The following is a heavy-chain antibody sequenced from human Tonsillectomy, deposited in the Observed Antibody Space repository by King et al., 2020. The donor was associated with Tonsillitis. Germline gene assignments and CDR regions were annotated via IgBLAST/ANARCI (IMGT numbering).Heavy chain of an antibody. V-gene: IGHV3-33*08. D-gene: IGHD6-25*01. Sequence: VQLVESGGGVVQPGRSLRLSCAASDFNFNSYAMHWVRQAPGKGLEWLAVIWHDGSYEYYAESVEGRFTISRDNSKNTLYLQMNSLRAEDTSLYYCARDLGGPSMYYFDFWGQGTLVTVSS. CDR3: ARDLGGPSMYYFDF. J-gene: IGHJ4*02. CDR1: DFNFNSYA. CDR2: IWHDGSYE.